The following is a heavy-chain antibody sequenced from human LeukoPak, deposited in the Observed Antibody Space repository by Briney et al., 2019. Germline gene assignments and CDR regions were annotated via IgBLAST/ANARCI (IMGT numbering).Heavy chain of an antibody. D-gene: IGHD3-10*01. Sequence: ASVKLSCKASGHTFTSYGISWVRQAPGQGLEWRGWISAYNGNINYAHKLQRRVAMTTDTSTTTAYMGLRSLRSDDTAVYYCARGGAYGSGGGDFLDIWGQGTMVTVSS. CDR2: ISAYNGNI. V-gene: IGHV1-18*01. J-gene: IGHJ3*02. CDR1: GHTFTSYG. CDR3: ARGGAYGSGGGDFLDI.